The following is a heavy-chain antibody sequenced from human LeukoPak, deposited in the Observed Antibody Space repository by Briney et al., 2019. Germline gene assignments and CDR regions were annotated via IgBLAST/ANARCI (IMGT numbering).Heavy chain of an antibody. CDR2: IKQDGSEK. V-gene: IGHV3-7*01. CDR1: GFTFSSYW. D-gene: IGHD3-3*01. J-gene: IGHJ4*02. CDR3: ARLRFLEWLPKVLYYFDY. Sequence: GGSLRLSCAASGFTFSSYWMSWVRQAPGKGLEWVANIKQDGSEKYYVDSVKGRFTISRDNAKNSLYLQMNSLRAEDTAMYYCARLRFLEWLPKVLYYFDYWGQGTLVTVSS.